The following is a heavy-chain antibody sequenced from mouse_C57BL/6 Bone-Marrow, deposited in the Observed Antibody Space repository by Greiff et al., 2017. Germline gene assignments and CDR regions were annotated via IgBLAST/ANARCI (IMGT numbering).Heavy chain of an antibody. V-gene: IGHV14-2*01. CDR3: SRKYYCSNYAYYFDY. CDR2: IDPEDGET. D-gene: IGHD2-5*01. Sequence: EVQLQQPGAELVKPGASVKLSCTASGFNINDYYMHWVKQRTEQGLEWIGRIDPEDGETKYAPNFQGKATLKADTYSNTAYMQLSSLTSEDTAVYYCSRKYYCSNYAYYFDYWGQGTTLRVSS. J-gene: IGHJ2*01. CDR1: GFNINDYY.